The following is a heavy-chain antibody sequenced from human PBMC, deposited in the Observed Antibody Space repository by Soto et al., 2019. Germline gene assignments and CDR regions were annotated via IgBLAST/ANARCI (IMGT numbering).Heavy chain of an antibody. V-gene: IGHV1-18*01. CDR1: GFTFSSYG. CDR2: ISGYSGNT. J-gene: IGHJ4*02. CDR3: ARVPKGCSGGSCYSDF. Sequence: QVQLVQSGAEVKKPGASVKVSCMASGFTFSSYGFSWVRQAPGRGLEWMGWISGYSGNTNYAQKFQGRVTMTIDTSTSTTYMELRSLSSDDTAVYYCARVPKGCSGGSCYSDFWGQGTLVTVSS. D-gene: IGHD2-15*01.